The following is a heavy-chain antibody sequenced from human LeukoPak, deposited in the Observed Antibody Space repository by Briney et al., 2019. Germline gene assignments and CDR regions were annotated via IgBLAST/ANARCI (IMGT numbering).Heavy chain of an antibody. CDR1: GGSFSGYY. J-gene: IGHJ4*02. Sequence: SETLSLTCAVYGGSFSGYYWSWIRQPPGKGLEWIGEINHSGSTNYNPSLKSRVTISVDTSKNQFSLKLSSVTAADTAVYYCARGYDYVWGSYRLDYWGQGTLVTVSS. CDR2: INHSGST. V-gene: IGHV4-34*01. D-gene: IGHD3-16*02. CDR3: ARGYDYVWGSYRLDY.